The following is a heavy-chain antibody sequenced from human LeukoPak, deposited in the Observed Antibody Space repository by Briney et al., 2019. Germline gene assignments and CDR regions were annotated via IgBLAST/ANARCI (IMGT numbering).Heavy chain of an antibody. CDR3: ARGRPIMITFGGVGAFDI. CDR1: GFTFSSYA. Sequence: GESLRLSCAASGFTFSSYAMHWVRQAPGKGLEWVAVISYDGSNKYYADSVKGRFTISRDNSKNTLYLQMNSLRAEDTAVYYCARGRPIMITFGGVGAFDIWGQGTMVTVSS. CDR2: ISYDGSNK. D-gene: IGHD3-16*01. J-gene: IGHJ3*02. V-gene: IGHV3-30-3*01.